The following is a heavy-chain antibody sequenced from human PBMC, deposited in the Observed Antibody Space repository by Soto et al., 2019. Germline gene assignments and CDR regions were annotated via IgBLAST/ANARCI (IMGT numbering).Heavy chain of an antibody. CDR2: INHSGST. J-gene: IGHJ5*02. CDR1: GGSFSGYY. D-gene: IGHD5-12*01. V-gene: IGHV4-34*01. CDR3: ARGGRLRFYNWFDP. Sequence: SETLSLTCAVYGGSFSGYYWSWIRQPPGKGLEWIGEINHSGSTNYNPSLKSRVTISVDTSKNQFSLKLSSVTAADTAVYYCARGGRLRFYNWFDPWGQGTLVTVSA.